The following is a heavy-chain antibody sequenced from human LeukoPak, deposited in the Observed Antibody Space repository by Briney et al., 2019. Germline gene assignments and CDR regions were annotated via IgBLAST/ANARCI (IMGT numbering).Heavy chain of an antibody. CDR1: GGSFSGYC. V-gene: IGHV4-34*01. D-gene: IGHD1-26*01. Sequence: SETLSLTCAVYGGSFSGYCWSWIRQPPGKGLEWIGEINHSGSTNYNPSLKSRVTISVDTSKNQFSLKLSSVTAADTAVYYCARGHSGPHPGYWGQGTLVTVSS. CDR3: ARGHSGPHPGY. J-gene: IGHJ4*02. CDR2: INHSGST.